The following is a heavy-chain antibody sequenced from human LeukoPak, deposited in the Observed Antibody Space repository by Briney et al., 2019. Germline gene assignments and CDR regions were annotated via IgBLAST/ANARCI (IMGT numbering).Heavy chain of an antibody. Sequence: SSETLSLTCTVSNGSISSSDYYWGWIRQPPGKGLEWIGSIYYSGSTYYNPSLKSRVTISVDTSKNQFSLKQGSVTAADTAVYYCARLSSGGTGGWFDPWGQGTLVTVSS. D-gene: IGHD6-19*01. CDR2: IYYSGST. V-gene: IGHV4-39*01. CDR1: NGSISSSDYY. CDR3: ARLSSGGTGGWFDP. J-gene: IGHJ5*02.